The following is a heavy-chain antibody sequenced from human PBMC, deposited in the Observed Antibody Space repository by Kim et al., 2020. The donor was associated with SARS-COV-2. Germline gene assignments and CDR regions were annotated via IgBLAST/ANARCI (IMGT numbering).Heavy chain of an antibody. J-gene: IGHJ6*02. CDR1: GFTFSSYA. CDR3: ATVLGRGWYEYYYGLDV. CDR2: ICCSGSSK. D-gene: IGHD6-19*01. Sequence: GGSLRLSCAASGFTFSSYAMNWVRQAPGKGLEWVSAICCSGSSKYYADSVKGRFTISRDNSKNTLYLQMNSLRAEDTAVYYCATVLGRGWYEYYYGLDVWGQGTTVTVSS. V-gene: IGHV3-23*01.